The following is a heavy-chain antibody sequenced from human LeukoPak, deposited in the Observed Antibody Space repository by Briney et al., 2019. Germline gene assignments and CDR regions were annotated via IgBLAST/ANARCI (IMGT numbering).Heavy chain of an antibody. CDR3: ARPFDI. J-gene: IGHJ3*02. Sequence: PGGSLRLSCAASGFTFNSYTMNWVRQAPGKGLEWVSYISTSSNIYYADSVKGRFTISRDNAKNSLFLQMNSLRLEDTAVYYCARPFDIWGQGTMVTVSS. V-gene: IGHV3-48*01. CDR2: ISTSSNI. CDR1: GFTFNSYT.